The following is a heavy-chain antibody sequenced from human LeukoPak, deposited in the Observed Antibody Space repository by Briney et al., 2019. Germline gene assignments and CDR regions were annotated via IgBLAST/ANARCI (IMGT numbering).Heavy chain of an antibody. CDR3: VREGVYSSGLDY. CDR1: GFTVSSNY. J-gene: IGHJ4*02. V-gene: IGHV3-66*01. CDR2: IYSSGSA. Sequence: GGSLRLSCAASGFTVSSNYISWVRQAPGKGLEWVSIIYSSGSAYYADSAKGRFTISRDNSKNTLYLQMNSLRAEDTAVYYCVREGVYSSGLDYWGQGTLVTVSS. D-gene: IGHD6-19*01.